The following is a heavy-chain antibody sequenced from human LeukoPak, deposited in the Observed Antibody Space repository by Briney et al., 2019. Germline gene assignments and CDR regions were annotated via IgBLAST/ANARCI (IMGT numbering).Heavy chain of an antibody. V-gene: IGHV4-39*07. Sequence: SETLSLTCTVSGGSISSSSYYWGWIRQPPGKGLEWIGTIYYSGSTFYNPSLKSRVTISVDTSKNQFSLKLSSVTAADTAVYYCARVACSSTSCPFDYWGQGTLVTVSS. CDR3: ARVACSSTSCPFDY. J-gene: IGHJ4*02. D-gene: IGHD2-2*01. CDR2: IYYSGST. CDR1: GGSISSSSYY.